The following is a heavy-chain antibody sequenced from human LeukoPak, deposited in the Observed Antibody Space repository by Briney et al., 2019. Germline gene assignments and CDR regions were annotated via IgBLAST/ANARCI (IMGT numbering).Heavy chain of an antibody. CDR1: GYTFTRYY. D-gene: IGHD2-2*02. V-gene: IGHV1-2*02. CDR3: ARDGGDCSSTSCYTALGP. CDR2: INPNRGDT. J-gene: IGHJ5*02. Sequence: GASVTVSCKASGYTFTRYYMHWVRQAPGQGLDWMGWINPNRGDTNYAQKFQGRVTMTRDTSISTAYMELSRLRSDGAAVYYCARDGGDCSSTSCYTALGPWGQGTLVSVSS.